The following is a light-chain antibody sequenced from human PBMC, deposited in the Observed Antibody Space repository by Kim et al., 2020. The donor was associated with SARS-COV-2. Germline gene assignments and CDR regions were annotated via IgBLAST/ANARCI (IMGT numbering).Light chain of an antibody. Sequence: DIQMTQSPSSLSASVGDRVTITCRASQDISSYLAWYQQKPGNAPKSLIYTASTLQSGVPSRFSGSGSGTDFTLTINSLQPEDFATYYCQQHDSYPLTFGQGTKVDIK. J-gene: IGKJ4*01. CDR1: QDISSY. CDR3: QQHDSYPLT. CDR2: TAS. V-gene: IGKV1D-16*01.